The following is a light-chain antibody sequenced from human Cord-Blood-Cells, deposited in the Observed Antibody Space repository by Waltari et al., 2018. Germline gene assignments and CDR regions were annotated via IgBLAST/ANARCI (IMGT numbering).Light chain of an antibody. V-gene: IGKV3-20*01. J-gene: IGKJ1*01. CDR1: QSVSSSY. CDR2: GAS. Sequence: EIVLTQSPGTLSLSPGERATLSCRAIQSVSSSYLACYHQNPGQAPRLLIDGASSRATGIPYRFSGSGSGTDFTFTISRREPEDFAVYYCQQYGSSPRTFGQWTKVEIK. CDR3: QQYGSSPRT.